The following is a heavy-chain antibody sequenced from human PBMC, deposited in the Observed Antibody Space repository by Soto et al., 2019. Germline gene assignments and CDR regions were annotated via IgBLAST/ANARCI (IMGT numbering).Heavy chain of an antibody. CDR2: INTGNGNT. Sequence: QVQLMQSGAEVQQPGASVTVSCKASGYSFSNYNIHWVRQAPGQSLEWVEWINTGNGNTKYSAKFQDRVTISRDKPANTAYMELNNLRSEDTAVYYCARLQRYVEGLPGGLDCWGQGTLVTVSS. CDR3: ARLQRYVEGLPGGLDC. J-gene: IGHJ4*02. V-gene: IGHV1-3*04. D-gene: IGHD3-3*01. CDR1: GYSFSNYN.